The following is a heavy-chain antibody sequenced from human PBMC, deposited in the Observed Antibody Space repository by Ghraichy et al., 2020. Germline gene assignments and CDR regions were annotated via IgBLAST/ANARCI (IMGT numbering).Heavy chain of an antibody. J-gene: IGHJ6*02. Sequence: GGSLRLSCAASGFTFDDYAMHWVRQAPGKGLEWVSGISWNSGSIGYADSVKGRFTISRDNAKNSLYLQMNSLRAEDTALYYCAKDISGSYQFMYYYYGMDVWGQGTTVTVSS. D-gene: IGHD1-26*01. CDR2: ISWNSGSI. CDR3: AKDISGSYQFMYYYYGMDV. V-gene: IGHV3-9*01. CDR1: GFTFDDYA.